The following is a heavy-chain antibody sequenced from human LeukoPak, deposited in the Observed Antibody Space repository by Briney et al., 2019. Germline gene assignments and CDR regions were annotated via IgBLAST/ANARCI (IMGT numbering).Heavy chain of an antibody. CDR2: ISPTTGTT. V-gene: IGHV3-23*01. CDR1: GFTFSSYA. J-gene: IGHJ4*02. Sequence: GGSLRLSCAASGFTFSSYAMSWIRQAPGKGLEWLSAISPTTGTTFYADSVKGRFTISRDNSKNTLYLQMNILRAEDMAVYYCAMKTSNGDRYFDYWGQGSLVTVSS. D-gene: IGHD4-17*01. CDR3: AMKTSNGDRYFDY.